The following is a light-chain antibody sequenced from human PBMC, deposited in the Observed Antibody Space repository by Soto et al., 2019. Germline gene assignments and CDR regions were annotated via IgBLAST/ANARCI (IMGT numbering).Light chain of an antibody. V-gene: IGKV3-15*01. J-gene: IGKJ1*01. CDR1: QSVSLS. Sequence: EIVLTQSPATLSVSLGDSATLSCRASQSVSLSLAWYQMRPGQPPRLLIYGASTRATDIPARFSGSRSGTDFSATTSSLQSEDFGVCFCQQYHIWPPLTFGQGTKVELK. CDR3: QQYHIWPPLT. CDR2: GAS.